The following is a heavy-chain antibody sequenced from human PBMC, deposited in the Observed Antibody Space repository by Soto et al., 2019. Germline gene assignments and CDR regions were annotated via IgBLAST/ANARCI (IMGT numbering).Heavy chain of an antibody. CDR2: ISSNSSYT. Sequence: PGGSLRLSCAASGFTFSDYYMSWIRQAPGKGLEWVSYISSNSSYTNYADSVKGRFTISRDNAKNSLYLQMNSLRAEDTAVYYCASEGMTTVTTGGMDVWGQGTTVTVSS. J-gene: IGHJ6*02. CDR1: GFTFSDYY. CDR3: ASEGMTTVTTGGMDV. D-gene: IGHD4-17*01. V-gene: IGHV3-11*06.